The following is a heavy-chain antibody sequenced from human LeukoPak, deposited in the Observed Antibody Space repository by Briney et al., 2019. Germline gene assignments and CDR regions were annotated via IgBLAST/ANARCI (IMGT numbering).Heavy chain of an antibody. CDR2: IYYSGST. D-gene: IGHD5/OR15-5a*01. CDR1: GGSISSSSYY. CDR3: ARWSTLGHYFDY. J-gene: IGHJ4*02. Sequence: SETPSLTCTVSGGSISSSSYYWGWIRQPPGKGLEWIGSIYYSGSTYYNPSLKSRVTISVDTSKNQFSLKLSSATAADTAVYYCARWSTLGHYFDYWGQGTLVTVSS. V-gene: IGHV4-39*01.